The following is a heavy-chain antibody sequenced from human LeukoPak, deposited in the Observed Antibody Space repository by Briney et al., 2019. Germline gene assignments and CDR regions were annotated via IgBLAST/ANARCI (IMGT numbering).Heavy chain of an antibody. J-gene: IGHJ5*02. D-gene: IGHD2-15*01. Sequence: SETLSLTCTVSGGSISSSSYYWGWIRQPPGKGLEWIGSIYYSGSTYYNPSLKSRVTISVDRSKNQFSLKLSSVTAADTAVYYCASTPGYCSGGSCYWFDPWGQGTLVTVSS. CDR2: IYYSGST. CDR1: GGSISSSSYY. CDR3: ASTPGYCSGGSCYWFDP. V-gene: IGHV4-39*07.